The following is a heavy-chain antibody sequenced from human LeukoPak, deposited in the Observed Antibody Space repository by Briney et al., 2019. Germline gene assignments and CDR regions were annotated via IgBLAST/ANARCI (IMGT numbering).Heavy chain of an antibody. J-gene: IGHJ4*02. V-gene: IGHV3-74*01. CDR3: IRDLGGRSGH. CDR1: GFTFSSYW. CDR2: SNEDGSTT. D-gene: IGHD1-26*01. Sequence: GGSLRLSCAASGFTFSSYWMHWVRQAPGKGLVWVSRSNEDGSTTNYADSVKGRFTISRDNAKNTLYLQMNSLTAEDTAVYYCIRDLGGRSGHWGQGTLVTVSS.